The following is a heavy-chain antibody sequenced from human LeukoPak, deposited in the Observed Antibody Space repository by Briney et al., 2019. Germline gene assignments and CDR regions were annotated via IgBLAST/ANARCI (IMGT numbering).Heavy chain of an antibody. D-gene: IGHD5-24*01. CDR2: ITGSSGYT. V-gene: IGHV3-23*01. J-gene: IGHJ4*02. Sequence: PGGSLRLSCAASGFTLSSYGMSWVRQAPGKGLEWVSSITGSSGYTYYADSVRGRFAISRDNSKNTLYLQMNSLRAEDTAVYYCAKDRDWYYFDYWGQGTLVTVSS. CDR3: AKDRDWYYFDY. CDR1: GFTLSSYG.